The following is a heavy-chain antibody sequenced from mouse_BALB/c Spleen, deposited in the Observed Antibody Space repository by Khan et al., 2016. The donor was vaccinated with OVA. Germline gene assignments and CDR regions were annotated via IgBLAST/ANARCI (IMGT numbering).Heavy chain of an antibody. V-gene: IGHV1-7*01. CDR2: INPSTGYT. Sequence: VQLQESGAELAKPGASVKMSCKASGYTFINYWILWVKQRPGQGLEWIGYINPSTGYTEYNQNFKDKATLTADKSSSTAYMQLSSLTSEDSAVYYCARRGLRWDFDYWGQGTTLTVPS. J-gene: IGHJ2*01. D-gene: IGHD1-1*01. CDR1: GYTFINYW. CDR3: ARRGLRWDFDY.